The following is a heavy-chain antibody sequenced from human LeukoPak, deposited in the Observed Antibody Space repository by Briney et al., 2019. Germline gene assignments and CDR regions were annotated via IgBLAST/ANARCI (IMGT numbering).Heavy chain of an antibody. CDR2: ISGYNGKT. J-gene: IGHJ4*02. CDR1: GYPFTSFG. Sequence: ASVRVSCKASGYPFTSFGISWVRQAPGQGLEWMGWISGYNGKTNYAQNLQGRVTMTTDTSTSTAYVELGSLRSDDMAVYYCARDRVYDYSNPRGFDYWGPGTLVTVSS. V-gene: IGHV1-18*03. CDR3: ARDRVYDYSNPRGFDY. D-gene: IGHD4-11*01.